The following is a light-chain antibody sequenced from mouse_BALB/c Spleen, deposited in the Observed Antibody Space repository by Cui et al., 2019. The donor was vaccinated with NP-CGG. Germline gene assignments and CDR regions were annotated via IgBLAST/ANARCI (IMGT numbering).Light chain of an antibody. Sequence: QAVVTQDSALTTSPGETVTLTCRSSTGTVTTSNYANWVQEKPDHLFTGLIGGTNNRAPGVPARFSGSLIGDKAALTITGAQTEDEAIYFCALWYSNHWVFGGGTKRTVL. CDR3: ALWYSNHWV. CDR1: TGTVTTSNY. V-gene: IGLV1*01. J-gene: IGLJ1*01. CDR2: GTN.